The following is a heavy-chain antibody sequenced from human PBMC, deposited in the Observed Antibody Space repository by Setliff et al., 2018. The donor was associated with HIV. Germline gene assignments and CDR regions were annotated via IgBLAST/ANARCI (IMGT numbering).Heavy chain of an antibody. J-gene: IGHJ1*01. CDR1: GFTFDDFG. Sequence: PGGSLRLSCAAYGFTFDDFGMSWVRQAPGKGLEWVSGINWNGGSTGYADSVKGRFTISRDNAKNSLYLQMNSLRAEDTALYYCAREGPTVTTRYFHRWGQGTLVTVSS. D-gene: IGHD4-17*01. CDR3: AREGPTVTTRYFHR. V-gene: IGHV3-20*04. CDR2: INWNGGST.